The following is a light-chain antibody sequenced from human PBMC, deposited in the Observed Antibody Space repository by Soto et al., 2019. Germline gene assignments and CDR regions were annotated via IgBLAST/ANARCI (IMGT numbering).Light chain of an antibody. Sequence: MTQSPSSLSASVGDRVTITCRASQSLLHSNGYNYLDWYLQKPGQSPQLLIYLGSNRASGVPDRFSGSGSGTDFTLKISRVEAEDVGVYYCMQALQTWTFGQGTKVEIK. CDR2: LGS. V-gene: IGKV2-28*01. CDR3: MQALQTWT. J-gene: IGKJ1*01. CDR1: QSLLHSNGYNY.